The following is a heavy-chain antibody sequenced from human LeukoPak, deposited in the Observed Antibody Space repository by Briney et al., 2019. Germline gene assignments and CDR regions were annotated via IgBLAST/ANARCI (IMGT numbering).Heavy chain of an antibody. Sequence: SGPTLVNPTQTLTLTCTFSGFSLSTSGVGGGWIRQPPGKALEWLALIYWDDDKRYSPSLKSRLTITKDTSKNQVVLTMTNMDPVDTATYYCAHNNPSGPDSSSWYLRYNWFDPWGQGTLVTVSS. J-gene: IGHJ5*02. V-gene: IGHV2-5*02. CDR2: IYWDDDK. CDR3: AHNNPSGPDSSSWYLRYNWFDP. D-gene: IGHD6-13*01. CDR1: GFSLSTSGVG.